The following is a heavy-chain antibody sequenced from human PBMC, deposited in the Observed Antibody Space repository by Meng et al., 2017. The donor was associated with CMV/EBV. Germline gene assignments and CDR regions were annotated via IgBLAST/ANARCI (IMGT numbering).Heavy chain of an antibody. V-gene: IGHV1-2*02. Sequence: ASVKVSCKASGYTFTGYYMHWVRQAPGQGLEWMGWINPNSGGTNYAQKFQGRATMTRDTSISTAYMELSRLRSDDTAVYYCARGGYCSSTSCSDYYYYYGMDVWGQGTTVTVSS. J-gene: IGHJ6*02. CDR3: ARGGYCSSTSCSDYYYYYGMDV. CDR1: GYTFTGYY. CDR2: INPNSGGT. D-gene: IGHD2-2*01.